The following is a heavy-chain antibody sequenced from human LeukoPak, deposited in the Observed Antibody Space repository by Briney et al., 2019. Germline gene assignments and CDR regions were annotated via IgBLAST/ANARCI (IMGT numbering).Heavy chain of an antibody. CDR1: GYSISSGYY. CDR3: ARQHSGYYYARIDY. D-gene: IGHD3-22*01. V-gene: IGHV4-38-2*02. J-gene: IGHJ4*02. Sequence: KSSETLSLTCTVSGYSISSGYYWGWIRQPPGKGLEWIGSIYHSGRTYYNPSLKSRVTISVDTSKNQFSLKLSSVTAADTAVYYCARQHSGYYYARIDYWGQGTLVTVSS. CDR2: IYHSGRT.